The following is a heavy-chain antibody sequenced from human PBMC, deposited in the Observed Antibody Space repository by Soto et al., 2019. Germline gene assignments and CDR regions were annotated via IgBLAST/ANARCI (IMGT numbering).Heavy chain of an antibody. Sequence: GGSLRLSCAASGFTFSEQYMDWVRQAPGKGLEWVARIRNKANSYSTEYDASVKGRFTISRDDSKNAEYLQMDSLKTEETAENYCFSSWNNPRKFDHWGQGTLVTVSS. CDR1: GFTFSEQY. CDR2: IRNKANSYST. CDR3: FSSWNNPRKFDH. V-gene: IGHV3-72*01. J-gene: IGHJ5*02. D-gene: IGHD1-1*01.